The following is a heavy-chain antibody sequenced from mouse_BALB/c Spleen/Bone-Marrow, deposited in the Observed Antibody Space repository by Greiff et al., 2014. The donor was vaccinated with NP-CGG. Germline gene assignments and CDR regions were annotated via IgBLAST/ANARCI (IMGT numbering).Heavy chain of an antibody. V-gene: IGHV1-87*01. D-gene: IGHD2-14*01. CDR1: GYTFSSYW. CDR2: IYPGDGDT. J-gene: IGHJ3*01. Sequence: VQLVESGAELARPGASVKLSCKASGYTFSSYWMQWVKQRPGQGLEWIGSIYPGDGDTRYTQKFKGKATLTADKSSSTAYMQLSSLASEDSAVYYCARGAYYRYDGLAYWGQGTLVTVSA. CDR3: ARGAYYRYDGLAY.